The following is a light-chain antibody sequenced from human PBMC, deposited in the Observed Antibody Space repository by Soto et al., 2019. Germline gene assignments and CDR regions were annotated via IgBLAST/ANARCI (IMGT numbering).Light chain of an antibody. V-gene: IGKV3-11*01. CDR2: DAS. CDR3: QQRSNWPFFPLT. Sequence: EIVLTQSPATLSLSPGERATLSCRASQSVSSYLAWYQQKPGQAPRLLIYDASNRATGIPARFSGSGSGTDFTLTISSLEPEDFAVYYCQQRSNWPFFPLTFGGGTKVEIK. J-gene: IGKJ4*01. CDR1: QSVSSY.